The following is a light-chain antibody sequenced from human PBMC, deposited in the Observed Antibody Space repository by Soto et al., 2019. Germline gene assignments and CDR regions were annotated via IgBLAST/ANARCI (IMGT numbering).Light chain of an antibody. Sequence: VRTRPLSGSRSPGRSVPIFYNRNSSDVGSYNRVSWYQQPPGTAPTLMIYEVSNRPSGVPDRFSGSKSDNTASLTISGLQAEDEADYYCSSYTSTSTYVFGTGTKVIVL. J-gene: IGLJ1*01. CDR2: EVS. CDR1: SSDVGSYNR. V-gene: IGLV2-18*02. CDR3: SSYTSTSTYV.